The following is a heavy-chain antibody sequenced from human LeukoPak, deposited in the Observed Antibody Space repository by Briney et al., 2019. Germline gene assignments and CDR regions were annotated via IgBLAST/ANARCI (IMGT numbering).Heavy chain of an antibody. CDR3: ARDGPLGGYDILTGYCGYYYYYGMDV. V-gene: IGHV3-7*01. CDR2: IKQDGSEK. Sequence: PGGSLRLSCVLSGLTFSNDWMSWVRQAPGKGLEWVANIKQDGSEKYYVDSVKGRFTISRDNAKNSLYLQMNSLRAEDTAVYYCARDGPLGGYDILTGYCGYYYYYGMDVWGQGTTVTVSS. D-gene: IGHD3-9*01. J-gene: IGHJ6*02. CDR1: GLTFSNDW.